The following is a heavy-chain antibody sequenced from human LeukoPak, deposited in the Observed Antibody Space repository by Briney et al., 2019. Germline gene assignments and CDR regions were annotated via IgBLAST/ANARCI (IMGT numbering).Heavy chain of an antibody. Sequence: SATLSNTSTRYSGSNGLYVGSCIRQSAGKGLEWIGRINGNGVTNYNPSLKSRVTMSVDTSKNQFSLKLSSVTAADTAVYYCARAPGSYYVHGAFDIWGQGTMVTVSS. CDR3: ARAPGSYYVHGAFDI. CDR2: INGNGVT. D-gene: IGHD3-10*02. V-gene: IGHV4-4*07. CDR1: SGSNGLYV. J-gene: IGHJ3*02.